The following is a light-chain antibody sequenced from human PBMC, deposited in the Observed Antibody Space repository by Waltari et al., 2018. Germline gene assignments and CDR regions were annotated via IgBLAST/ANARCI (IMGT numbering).Light chain of an antibody. Sequence: DVQLSQSPSSLSASEGDRAIITCRASQNSETDLNWYQQKPGFAPKLLIYSVSTLHSGVPSRFSGNRPGTDFTLTISSLQPEDFATYYCRQSDTTPPTFGGGTKIEVK. J-gene: IGKJ4*01. CDR2: SVS. V-gene: IGKV1-39*01. CDR3: RQSDTTPPT. CDR1: QNSETD.